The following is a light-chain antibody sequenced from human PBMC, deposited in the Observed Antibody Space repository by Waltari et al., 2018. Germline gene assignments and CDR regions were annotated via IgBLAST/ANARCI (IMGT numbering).Light chain of an antibody. CDR2: DTK. CDR1: PSTVGNIA. J-gene: IGLJ3*02. V-gene: IGLV1-51*01. Sequence: QSVLTQPPSVSAAPGHKVSISCSGGPSTVGNIAVFWYRQFPGSAPELLIYDTKGGPPGSPDRFPASKSGASATLDISGLRPGDEADYYCGTWDSSLAFWLFGGGTKLTV. CDR3: GTWDSSLAFWL.